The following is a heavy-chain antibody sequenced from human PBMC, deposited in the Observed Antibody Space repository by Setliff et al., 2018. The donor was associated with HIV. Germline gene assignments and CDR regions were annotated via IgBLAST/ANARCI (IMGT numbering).Heavy chain of an antibody. V-gene: IGHV4-31*11. J-gene: IGHJ6*03. D-gene: IGHD2-15*01. Sequence: SETLSLTCAVSGVSITSADYYWSWIRQHPEKGLEWIGYMYSSGNNYYNPSLKSRLVVSVDESKNQFSLNLSSVTAADTAVYYCARGYCSGGFCHPNYYHYMDVWGKGTTVTVSS. CDR1: GVSITSADYY. CDR2: MYSSGNN. CDR3: ARGYCSGGFCHPNYYHYMDV.